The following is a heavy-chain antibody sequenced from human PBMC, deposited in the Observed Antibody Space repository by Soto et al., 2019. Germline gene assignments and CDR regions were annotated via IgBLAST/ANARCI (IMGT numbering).Heavy chain of an antibody. Sequence: QRLSCAASGFTFSGSAMHWARQASGKGLEWVGRIRTKANSYATAYAASVKGRFTISRDDSKNTAYLQMNSLKTEDTAVYYCTSIAYGTGPWGQGTLVTVSS. D-gene: IGHD3-10*01. V-gene: IGHV3-73*01. CDR2: IRTKANSYAT. CDR1: GFTFSGSA. CDR3: TSIAYGTGP. J-gene: IGHJ5*02.